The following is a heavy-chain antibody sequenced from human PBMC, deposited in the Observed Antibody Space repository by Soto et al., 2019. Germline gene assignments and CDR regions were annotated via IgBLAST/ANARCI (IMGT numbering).Heavy chain of an antibody. J-gene: IGHJ4*02. D-gene: IGHD3-10*01. V-gene: IGHV3-7*01. CDR3: ARVYMVRGVIVDY. CDR1: GFTFTSYA. CDR2: IKQDGSEK. Sequence: GGSLRLSCSASGFTFTSYAMSWVRQAPGKGLEWVANIKQDGSEKYYVDSVKGRFTISRDNAKNSLYLQMNSLRAEDTAVYYCARVYMVRGVIVDYWGQGTLVTVSS.